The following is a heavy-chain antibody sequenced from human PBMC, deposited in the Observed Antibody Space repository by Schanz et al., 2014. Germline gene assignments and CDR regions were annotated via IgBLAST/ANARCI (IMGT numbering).Heavy chain of an antibody. Sequence: QGQLVQSGPEVKEPGASVKVSCEASRYTFNTYGLNWVRQAPGQGLEWMGWIIPIHGIVNYAQRFQDRVRITADKSTSTAYMELSSLRSDDTAVYYCARGGGPEDVFDIWGQGTLVTVSS. CDR3: ARGGGPEDVFDI. D-gene: IGHD3-3*01. J-gene: IGHJ4*02. CDR2: IIPIHGIV. CDR1: RYTFNTYG. V-gene: IGHV1-69*10.